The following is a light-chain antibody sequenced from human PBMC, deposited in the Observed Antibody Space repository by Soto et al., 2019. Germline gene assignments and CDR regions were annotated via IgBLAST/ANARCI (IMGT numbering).Light chain of an antibody. V-gene: IGKV3-20*01. CDR2: GAS. Sequence: EIVLTQSPGTLSLSPRERATLSCRASHSVDSNYLAWYQQKPGQAPRLLIYGASSRATGIPDRFSGSGSGTDFTLTISRLEPEDFATYYCQQSHSSTYTFGQGTNLEI. CDR1: HSVDSNY. CDR3: QQSHSSTYT. J-gene: IGKJ2*01.